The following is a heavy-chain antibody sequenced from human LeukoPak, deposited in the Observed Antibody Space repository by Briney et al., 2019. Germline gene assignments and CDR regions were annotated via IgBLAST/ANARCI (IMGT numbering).Heavy chain of an antibody. CDR2: INHSGST. J-gene: IGHJ2*01. D-gene: IGHD4-11*01. V-gene: IGHV4-39*07. Sequence: PSETLSLTCTVSGGSISSSSYYWGWICQPPGKGLEWIGEINHSGSTNYNPSLKSRVTISVDTSKNQFSLKLSSVTAADTAVYYCARGGTVTTLHSYWYFDLWGRGTLVTVSS. CDR1: GGSISSSSYY. CDR3: ARGGTVTTLHSYWYFDL.